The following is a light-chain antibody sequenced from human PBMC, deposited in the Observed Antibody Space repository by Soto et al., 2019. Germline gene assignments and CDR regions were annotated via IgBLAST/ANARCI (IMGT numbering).Light chain of an antibody. CDR2: GAS. CDR1: QSVSSY. CDR3: QHYNNWLGT. J-gene: IGKJ4*01. Sequence: RTPSPSTPSLSPGERAPPSCRASQSVSSYLAWYQQKPGQAPRLLIYGASTRATGIPDRFSGSGSGTEFTLTISSLQSEDFAVYYCQHYNNWLGTFGRGTKVDIK. V-gene: IGKV3-15*01.